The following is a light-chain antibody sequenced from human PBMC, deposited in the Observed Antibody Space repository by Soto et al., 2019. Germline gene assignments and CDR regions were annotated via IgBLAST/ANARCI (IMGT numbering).Light chain of an antibody. CDR2: DVS. J-gene: IGLJ2*01. Sequence: QSALTQPASVSGSPGQSITISCTGTISDVGGYNYVYWYQQHPGKAPKLMIYDVSNRPSGVSNRFSGYKSGNTASLTISGLQAEDEAYYYCSSYTSSSTYVVFGGGTKLTVL. V-gene: IGLV2-14*01. CDR3: SSYTSSSTYVV. CDR1: ISDVGGYNY.